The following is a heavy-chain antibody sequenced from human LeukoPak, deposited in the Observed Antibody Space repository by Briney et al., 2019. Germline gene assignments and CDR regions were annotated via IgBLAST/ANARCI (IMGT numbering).Heavy chain of an antibody. Sequence: GGSLRLSCAASGFTFSSYAMHWVRQAPGKGLEYVSAISSNGGSTYYANSVKGRFNISRDNSKNTLYLQMGSLRAEDMAVYYCARSGSMYYYDSSGSYYWGQGTLVTVSS. CDR2: ISSNGGST. CDR1: GFTFSSYA. D-gene: IGHD3-22*01. V-gene: IGHV3-64*01. CDR3: ARSGSMYYYDSSGSYY. J-gene: IGHJ4*02.